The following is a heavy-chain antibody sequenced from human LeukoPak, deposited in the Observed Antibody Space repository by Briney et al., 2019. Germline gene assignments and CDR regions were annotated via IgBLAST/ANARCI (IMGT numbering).Heavy chain of an antibody. CDR1: GFTFDDYA. CDR2: ISWNSGSI. D-gene: IGHD3-10*01. J-gene: IGHJ1*01. Sequence: GGSLRLSCAASGFTFDDYAMHWVRQAPGKGLEWVSGISWNSGSIGYADSVKGRFTISRDNAKNSLYLQMNSLRAEDTALYYCAKVAHGQYSGAEYFQHWGQGTLVTVSS. V-gene: IGHV3-9*01. CDR3: AKVAHGQYSGAEYFQH.